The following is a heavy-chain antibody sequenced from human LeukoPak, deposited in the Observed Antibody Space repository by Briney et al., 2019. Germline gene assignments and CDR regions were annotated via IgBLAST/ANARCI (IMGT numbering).Heavy chain of an antibody. CDR2: ISSSGSTI. Sequence: GGSLRLSCAASGFTFSSYEMNWVRQAPGKGLEWVSYISSSGSTIYYADSVKGRFTISRDNAKNSLYLQMNSLRAEDTAVYYCAKLGITMIGGVWGKGTTVTISS. V-gene: IGHV3-48*03. CDR3: AKLGITMIGGV. D-gene: IGHD3-10*02. CDR1: GFTFSSYE. J-gene: IGHJ6*04.